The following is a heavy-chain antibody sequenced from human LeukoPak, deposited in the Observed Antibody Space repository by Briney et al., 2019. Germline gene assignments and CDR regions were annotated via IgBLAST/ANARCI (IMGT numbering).Heavy chain of an antibody. CDR1: GSTFSGFG. Sequence: GGSLRLSCAASGSTFSGFGFNWVCQPPGTGLELVSSISSNSDYISYADSVRGRFTISTVSAKNYLYLQMNSLGAEATAAFYCAREKSKLLWAGDLLNPEYYYYMDVWGKGTTVTVSS. CDR3: AREKSKLLWAGDLLNPEYYYYMDV. J-gene: IGHJ6*03. CDR2: ISSNSDYI. D-gene: IGHD3-10*01. V-gene: IGHV3-21*01.